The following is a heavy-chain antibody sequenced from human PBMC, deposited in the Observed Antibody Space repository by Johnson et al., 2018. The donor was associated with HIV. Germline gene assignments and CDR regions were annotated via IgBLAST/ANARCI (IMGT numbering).Heavy chain of an antibody. CDR2: VNPNGGSK. J-gene: IGHJ3*01. CDR3: ARLLAAAPLGAFDV. Sequence: QVQLVESGGGLVQPEGSLRLSCAASGFTFSSSAMHWVHQAPGNGLELVGQVNPNGGSKYLTDSGKDRFTISRDNSKNTLYLQMNSLRAEDTAVYYCARLLAAAPLGAFDVWGKGTMVTVSS. CDR1: GFTFSSSA. D-gene: IGHD6-13*01. V-gene: IGHV3-64*04.